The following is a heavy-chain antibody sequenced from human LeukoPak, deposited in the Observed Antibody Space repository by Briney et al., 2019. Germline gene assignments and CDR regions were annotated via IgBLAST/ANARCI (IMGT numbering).Heavy chain of an antibody. CDR2: IYYSGRT. Sequence: SETLSLTCTLSGDSISSSNYYWGWLRQPPGKGVEWIGNIYYSGRTYYNPSLKSRVTISVDTSKNDFSLKLSSVTAADTAVYYCARLYYYDSSGPPLWGQGTMVAVSS. D-gene: IGHD3-22*01. CDR1: GDSISSSNYY. CDR3: ARLYYYDSSGPPL. J-gene: IGHJ4*02. V-gene: IGHV4-39*02.